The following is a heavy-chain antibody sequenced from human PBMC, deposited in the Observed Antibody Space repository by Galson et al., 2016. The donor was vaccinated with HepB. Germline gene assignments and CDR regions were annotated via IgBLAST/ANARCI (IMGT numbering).Heavy chain of an antibody. V-gene: IGHV3-53*01. CDR2: LYSGGGST. Sequence: SLRLSCAASGFTVSSSYISWVRQAPGKGLEWVSILYSGGGSTHYADSVKGRFAISRDNSKNTLYLQMNSLRAEDTAVYFCARVYDGSGFLSRGWYFDLWGRGTLVTVS. CDR3: ARVYDGSGFLSRGWYFDL. CDR1: GFTVSSSY. D-gene: IGHD3-22*01. J-gene: IGHJ2*01.